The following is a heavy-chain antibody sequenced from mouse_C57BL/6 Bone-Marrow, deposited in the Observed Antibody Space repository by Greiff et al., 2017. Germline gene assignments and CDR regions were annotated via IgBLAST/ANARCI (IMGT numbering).Heavy chain of an antibody. CDR1: GYTFTDYN. CDR3: ARIYYYGSSRYYAMDY. CDR2: INPNNGGN. D-gene: IGHD1-1*01. J-gene: IGHJ4*01. V-gene: IGHV1-22*01. Sequence: EVQLQQSGTELVKPGASVKMSCKASGYTFTDYNMHWVKQSHGKSLEWIGYINPNNGGNSYNQKFKGKATLTVNKSSSTAYMELRSLTSEYSAVYYCARIYYYGSSRYYAMDYWGQGTSVTVSS.